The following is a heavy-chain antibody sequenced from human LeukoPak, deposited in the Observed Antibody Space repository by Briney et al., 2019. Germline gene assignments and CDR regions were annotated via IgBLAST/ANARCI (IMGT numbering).Heavy chain of an antibody. J-gene: IGHJ4*02. Sequence: GESLKISCKGSGYSFTSYWIAWVRQMPGKGLEWMGIIYPGDSYTRYSPSFQGQVTISADKSISTAYLQWSNLKASDTAMYYCARRQSPGGGIAAAGTRGYYFDYWGQGTLVTVSS. D-gene: IGHD6-13*01. CDR1: GYSFTSYW. V-gene: IGHV5-51*01. CDR2: IYPGDSYT. CDR3: ARRQSPGGGIAAAGTRGYYFDY.